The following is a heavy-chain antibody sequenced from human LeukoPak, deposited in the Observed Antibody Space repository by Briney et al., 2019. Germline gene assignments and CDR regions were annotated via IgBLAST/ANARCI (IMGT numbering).Heavy chain of an antibody. J-gene: IGHJ4*02. CDR1: GYTFTGYY. CDR2: INPNSGGT. Sequence: ASVTVSCKASGYTFTGYYMHWVRQAPGQGLEWMGRINPNSGGTNYAQKFQGRVTMTTDTSTSTAYMELRSLRSDDTAVYYCARVRKRYYDILTGPLGDYWGQGTLVTVSS. D-gene: IGHD3-9*01. V-gene: IGHV1-2*06. CDR3: ARVRKRYYDILTGPLGDY.